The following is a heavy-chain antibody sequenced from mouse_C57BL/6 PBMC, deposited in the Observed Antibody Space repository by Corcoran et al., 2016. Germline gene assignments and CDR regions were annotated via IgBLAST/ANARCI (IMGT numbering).Heavy chain of an antibody. J-gene: IGHJ4*01. V-gene: IGHV1-26*01. D-gene: IGHD2-3*01. CDR1: GYTFTDYY. CDR3: ARFYDGYPYYAMDY. Sequence: EVQLQQSGPELVKPGASVKISCKASGYTFTDYYMNWVKQSHGKSLEWIGDINPNNGGTSYNQKFKGKATLTVDKSSNTAYMELRSLTSEDSAVYYCARFYDGYPYYAMDYWGQGTSVTVSS. CDR2: INPNNGGT.